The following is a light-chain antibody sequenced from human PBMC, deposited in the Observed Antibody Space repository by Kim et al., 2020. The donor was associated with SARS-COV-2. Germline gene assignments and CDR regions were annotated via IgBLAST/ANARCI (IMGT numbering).Light chain of an antibody. V-gene: IGKV3-15*01. CDR1: QSVRSD. Sequence: EIVMTQSPGTLSVSPGERATLSCRASQSVRSDLAWYQQKPGQAPRLLIYGASSRATDIPVRFSGSGSGTEFTLTISSLQAEDSAVYYCQEYHNWPPGTFGRGTKM. CDR3: QEYHNWPPGT. J-gene: IGKJ1*01. CDR2: GAS.